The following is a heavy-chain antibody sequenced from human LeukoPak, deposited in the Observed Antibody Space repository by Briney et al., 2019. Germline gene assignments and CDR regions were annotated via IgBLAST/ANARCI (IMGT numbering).Heavy chain of an antibody. CDR3: VRHNHMDV. CDR1: GYTFTTYS. J-gene: IGHJ6*02. Sequence: GASVKVSCKASGYTFTTYSMHWVRQAPGQGLEWMAIINLSGGSTDYTQKFQGRVTVTRDTSTSTVYMELSSLRSEDTAVHYCVRHNHMDVWGQGTTVTVSS. CDR2: INLSGGST. V-gene: IGHV1-46*01.